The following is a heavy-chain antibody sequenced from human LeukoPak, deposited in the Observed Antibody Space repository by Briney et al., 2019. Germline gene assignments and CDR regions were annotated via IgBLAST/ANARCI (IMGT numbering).Heavy chain of an antibody. V-gene: IGHV3-7*01. Sequence: RRSLRLSCAASGFTFSSYWMSWVRQAPGKGLGWVANIKQDGSEKYYVDSVKGRFTISRDNAKNSLYLQMNSLRAEDTAVYYCASGGYSSGWYYFDYWGQGTLVTVSS. CDR3: ASGGYSSGWYYFDY. CDR2: IKQDGSEK. J-gene: IGHJ4*02. D-gene: IGHD6-19*01. CDR1: GFTFSSYW.